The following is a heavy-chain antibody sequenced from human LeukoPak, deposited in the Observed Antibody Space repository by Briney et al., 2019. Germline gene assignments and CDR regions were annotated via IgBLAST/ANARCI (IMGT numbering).Heavy chain of an antibody. V-gene: IGHV3-7*03. CDR3: TKGAIGLKYSNRWHFFDS. CDR2: IKPDVSEI. D-gene: IGHD6-13*01. J-gene: IGHJ4*02. CDR1: GFTFSNYW. Sequence: GGSLRLSCAASGFTFSNYWMSWVRQAPGKGLEWVANIKPDVSEIYYVDSVKGRFTISRDNAKKALYLQTNSLRDEDTALYYCTKGAIGLKYSNRWHFFDSWGQGTLVTVSS.